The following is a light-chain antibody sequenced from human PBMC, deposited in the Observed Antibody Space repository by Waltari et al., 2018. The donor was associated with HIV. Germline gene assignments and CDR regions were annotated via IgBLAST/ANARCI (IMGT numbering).Light chain of an antibody. CDR2: DVS. Sequence: QSALTQPASVSGSPGPSITISCTGTSSDVGGYTYVSWSQQHPGKAPKLMIYDVSNRPSGVSNRFSGSKSGNTASLTISGLQAEDEADYYCSSYTSSSTYVFGTGTKVTVL. CDR1: SSDVGGYTY. J-gene: IGLJ1*01. CDR3: SSYTSSSTYV. V-gene: IGLV2-14*03.